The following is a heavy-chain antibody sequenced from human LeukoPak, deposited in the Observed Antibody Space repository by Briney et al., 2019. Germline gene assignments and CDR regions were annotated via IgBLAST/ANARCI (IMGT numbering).Heavy chain of an antibody. V-gene: IGHV4-59*01. CDR2: IYHSGSA. CDR3: ARGPEGIAAPPPWFDP. Sequence: PSETLSLTCTVSGGSIGDYYWSWIRQPPGKGLEWIGYIYHSGSANYKSSLKSRATISLDTSKNQVSLKMRSVTAADTAVYYCARGPEGIAAPPPWFDPWGQGMLVTVSS. D-gene: IGHD6-13*01. CDR1: GGSIGDYY. J-gene: IGHJ5*02.